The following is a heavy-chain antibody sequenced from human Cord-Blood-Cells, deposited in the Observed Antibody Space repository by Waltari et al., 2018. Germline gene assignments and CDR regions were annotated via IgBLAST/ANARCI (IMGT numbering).Heavy chain of an antibody. J-gene: IGHJ5*02. CDR1: GGSISSYY. CDR3: ARGYSSSWYRFDP. Sequence: QVQLQESGPGLVKPSETLSLTCTVSGGSISSYYWSWFRQPPGKGLEWIGYIYYSGSTNYNPSLKSRVTISVDTSKNQFSLKLSSVTAADTAVYYCARGYSSSWYRFDPWGQGTLVTVSS. V-gene: IGHV4-59*01. D-gene: IGHD6-13*01. CDR2: IYYSGST.